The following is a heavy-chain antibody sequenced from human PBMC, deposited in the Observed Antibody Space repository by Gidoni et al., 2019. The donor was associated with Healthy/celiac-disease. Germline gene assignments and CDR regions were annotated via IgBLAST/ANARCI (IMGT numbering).Heavy chain of an antibody. CDR2: ISGSGGST. CDR3: AIGQDPVGATLDY. V-gene: IGHV3-23*04. J-gene: IGHJ4*02. D-gene: IGHD1-26*01. Sequence: EVQLVASGGGLVQPGGSLSLSCAASGFTFSSYAMSWVRQAPGKGLEWVSAISGSGGSTYYADSVKGRFTISRDNSKNTLYLQMNSLRAEDTAVYYCAIGQDPVGATLDYWGQGTLVTVSS. CDR1: GFTFSSYA.